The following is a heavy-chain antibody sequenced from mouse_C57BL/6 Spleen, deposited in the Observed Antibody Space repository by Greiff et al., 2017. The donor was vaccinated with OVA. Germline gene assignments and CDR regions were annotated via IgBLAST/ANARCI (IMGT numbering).Heavy chain of an antibody. J-gene: IGHJ4*01. CDR3: ARDLKDYGSSYHLYYAMDY. D-gene: IGHD1-1*01. Sequence: EVKLMESGGGLVKPGGSLKLSCAASGFTFSSYAMSWVRQTPEKRLEWVATISDGGSYTYYPDNVKGRFTISRDNAKNNLYLQMSHLKSEDTAMYYCARDLKDYGSSYHLYYAMDYWGQGTSVTVSS. CDR2: ISDGGSYT. CDR1: GFTFSSYA. V-gene: IGHV5-4*01.